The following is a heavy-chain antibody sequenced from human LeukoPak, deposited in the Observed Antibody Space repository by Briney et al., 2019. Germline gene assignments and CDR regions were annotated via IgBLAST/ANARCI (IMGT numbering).Heavy chain of an antibody. V-gene: IGHV3-21*01. CDR1: GFTFSSYG. J-gene: IGHJ4*02. Sequence: PGGSLRLSCAASGFTFSSYGMNWVRQAPGKGLKWVSSITSSSSYIYYADSVKGRFTISRDNAKNSLYLQMNSLRAEDTAVYYCARSYSSSRGTFDYWGQGTLVTVSS. D-gene: IGHD6-6*01. CDR3: ARSYSSSRGTFDY. CDR2: ITSSSSYI.